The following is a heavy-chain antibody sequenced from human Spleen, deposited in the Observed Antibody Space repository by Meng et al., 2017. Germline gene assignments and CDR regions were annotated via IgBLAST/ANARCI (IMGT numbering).Heavy chain of an antibody. J-gene: IGHJ4*02. CDR1: GVSFSDYY. D-gene: IGHD4-11*01. CDR2: INHSGST. V-gene: IGHV4-34*01. CDR3: ARGPTTMAHDFDY. Sequence: HVQIQEGGAGLCKPSGTLSLTCVVSGVSFSDYYWSWIRQPPGKGLEWIGEINHSGSTNYNPSLESRATISVDTSQNNLSLKLSSVTAADSAVYYCARGPTTMAHDFDYWGQGTLVTVSS.